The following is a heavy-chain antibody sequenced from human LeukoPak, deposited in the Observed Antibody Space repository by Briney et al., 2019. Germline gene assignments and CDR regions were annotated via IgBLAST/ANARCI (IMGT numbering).Heavy chain of an antibody. V-gene: IGHV4-4*09. CDR3: ASSTPLYYDILTGYYKGVDYYYYMDV. J-gene: IGHJ6*03. CDR2: IYTSGST. Sequence: SETLSLTCTVSGVSISSYYWSWIRQPPGKGLEWIGYIYTSGSTNYNPSLKSRVTISVDTSKNQFSLKLSSVTAADTAVYYCASSTPLYYDILTGYYKGVDYYYYMDVWGKGTTVTVSS. D-gene: IGHD3-9*01. CDR1: GVSISSYY.